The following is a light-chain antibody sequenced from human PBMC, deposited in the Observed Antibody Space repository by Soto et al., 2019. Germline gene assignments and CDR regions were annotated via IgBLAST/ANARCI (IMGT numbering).Light chain of an antibody. CDR3: AARDDSLGGHWV. V-gene: IGLV1-47*01. CDR1: SSNIGSEY. Sequence: QSVLTQPPSASGTPGQRVTISCSGSSSNIGSEYVVWYQHLQGTAPKLLIYRNNQRTSGVPDRFAGSKSGTSASLAISGLRSEHADDYYCAARDDSLGGHWVFGGGTKVTVL. CDR2: RNN. J-gene: IGLJ3*02.